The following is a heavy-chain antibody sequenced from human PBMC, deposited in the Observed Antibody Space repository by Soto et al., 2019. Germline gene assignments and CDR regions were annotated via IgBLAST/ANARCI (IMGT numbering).Heavy chain of an antibody. CDR3: ARALPVGTIYYLDV. J-gene: IGHJ6*03. CDR1: GGSITSGGSF. Sequence: QVQLRESGPGLVKPSQTLSLTCTVSGGSITSGGSFWSWVRQLPGKGLEWIGHIYYSGATYYNPSLKSRFAMSVDASENQLSLKVNSVTAADTAIYYCARALPVGTIYYLDVWGEGTTVTVSS. D-gene: IGHD2-2*01. V-gene: IGHV4-31*03. CDR2: IYYSGAT.